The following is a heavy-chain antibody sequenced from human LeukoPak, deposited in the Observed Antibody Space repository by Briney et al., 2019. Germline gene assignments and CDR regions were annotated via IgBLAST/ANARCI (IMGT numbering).Heavy chain of an antibody. CDR2: IYYSGST. CDR1: GGSFSSYY. J-gene: IGHJ6*04. V-gene: IGHV4-59*01. D-gene: IGHD5-12*01. Sequence: PSETLSLTCTLSGGSFSSYYWNWIRQPPGKGLEWIGYIYYSGSTNYNPSLKSRVTISVDTSKNQFSLKLSSVTATDTAVYYCARAGYSGSDFSVWGKGSTVTVSS. CDR3: ARAGYSGSDFSV.